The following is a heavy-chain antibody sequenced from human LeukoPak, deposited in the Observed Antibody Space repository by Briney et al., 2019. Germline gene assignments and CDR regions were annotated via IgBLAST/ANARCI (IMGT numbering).Heavy chain of an antibody. CDR2: INQDGSEK. J-gene: IGHJ4*02. V-gene: IGHV3-7*01. D-gene: IGHD4/OR15-4a*01. CDR3: ARVGAAGVDY. CDR1: GFTFSSYW. Sequence: PGGSLRLSCAASGFTFSSYWMIWVRQAPGKGLEWVANINQDGSEKYYVDSVKGRFTISRDNAKNSVYLQMNSLRVEDTAVYYCARVGAAGVDYWGQGLLVTVSS.